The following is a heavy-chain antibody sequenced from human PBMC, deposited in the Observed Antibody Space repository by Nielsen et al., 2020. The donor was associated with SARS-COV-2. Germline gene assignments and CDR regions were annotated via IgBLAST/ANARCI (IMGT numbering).Heavy chain of an antibody. J-gene: IGHJ4*02. CDR2: ISYDGSNK. D-gene: IGHD1-14*01. V-gene: IGHV3-30*04. CDR1: GFTFSNYA. CDR3: PRGTDLDY. Sequence: GESLKISCAASGFTFSNYAMHWVRQAPGKGLEWVAVISYDGSNKYYADSVKGRFTISRDNSKNTLYLQMNSLRAEDTAVYYCPRGTDLDYWGQGTLVTVSS.